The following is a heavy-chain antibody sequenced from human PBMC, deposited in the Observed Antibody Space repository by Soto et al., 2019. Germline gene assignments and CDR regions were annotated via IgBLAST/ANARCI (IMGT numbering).Heavy chain of an antibody. CDR3: AGASINPPLEYTSSHGQENFDN. J-gene: IGHJ4*02. Sequence: PSQTLSLTCAISGDSVSSNSAAWNWIRQSPSRGLEWLGRTYYRSKWYNDYAVSVKSRITINPDTSKNQFSLQLNSVTPEDTAVYYGAGASINPPLEYTSSHGQENFDNWGQGTRVTVSS. D-gene: IGHD6-6*01. V-gene: IGHV6-1*01. CDR2: TYYRSKWYN. CDR1: GDSVSSNSAA.